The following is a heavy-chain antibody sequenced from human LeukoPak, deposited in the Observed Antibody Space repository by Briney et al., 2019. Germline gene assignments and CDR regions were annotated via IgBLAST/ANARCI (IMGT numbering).Heavy chain of an antibody. CDR3: ARVGAPHIFYLDY. V-gene: IGHV4-59*01. J-gene: IGHJ4*02. Sequence: SETLSLTCTVSGGSISSYYWSWIRQPPGKGLEWIGYIYYSGSTNYNPSLKSRVTISVDTSKNQFSLKLSSVTAADTAVYYCARVGAPHIFYLDYWGQGTLVTVSS. CDR2: IYYSGST. CDR1: GGSISSYY.